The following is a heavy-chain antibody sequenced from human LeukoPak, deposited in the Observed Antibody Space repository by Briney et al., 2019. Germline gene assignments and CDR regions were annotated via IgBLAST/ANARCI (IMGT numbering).Heavy chain of an antibody. V-gene: IGHV6-1*01. J-gene: IGHJ4*02. CDR3: ARDLHGSRGEFDY. CDR2: TYYKSKWYN. CDR1: GGSVSINSVI. D-gene: IGHD3-10*01. Sequence: SQTLSLTCDISGGSVSINSVIWNWIRQSPSRGLEWLGRTYYKSKWYNDYATPVQSRITINSDTSRNQFSLQLNSVTPEDTAVYYCARDLHGSRGEFDYWGQGTLVTVSS.